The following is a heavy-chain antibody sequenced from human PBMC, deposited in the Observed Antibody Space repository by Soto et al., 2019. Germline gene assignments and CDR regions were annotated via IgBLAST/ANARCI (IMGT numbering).Heavy chain of an antibody. D-gene: IGHD1-26*01. CDR2: ISYAGDNK. Sequence: QVQLVESGGGVVQPGRSLRLSCAASGFTFSNYAMHWVRQAPGKGLEWVAVISYAGDNKYYADSVKGRFTLSRDYSRNTLYLQMNSLTTEDTAMYYCARSRGQRTSHASGYYYGMDVWGQGTTVTVSS. CDR1: GFTFSNYA. J-gene: IGHJ6*02. V-gene: IGHV3-30-3*01. CDR3: ARSRGQRTSHASGYYYGMDV.